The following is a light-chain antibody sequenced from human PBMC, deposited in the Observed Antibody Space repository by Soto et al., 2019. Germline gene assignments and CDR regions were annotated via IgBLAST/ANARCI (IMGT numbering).Light chain of an antibody. V-gene: IGLV2-14*01. J-gene: IGLJ2*01. Sequence: QSALTQPASVSGSPGQSITFSCTGTSSDIGGYNYVSWYQHHPGKAPKLMIYEVSNRPSGVSDRFSGSKSGNTASLTISGLQAEDEGDYYCSSYTSSSTVVFGGGTKVTVL. CDR1: SSDIGGYNY. CDR2: EVS. CDR3: SSYTSSSTVV.